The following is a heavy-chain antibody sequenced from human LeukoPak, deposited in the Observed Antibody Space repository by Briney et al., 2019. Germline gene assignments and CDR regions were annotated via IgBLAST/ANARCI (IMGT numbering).Heavy chain of an antibody. V-gene: IGHV1-18*01. CDR1: GYTFTSYG. Sequence: ASVKVSCKASGYTFTSYGISWVRQAPGQGLEWMGWISAYNGNTNYAQKLQGRVTMTTDTSTSTAYMELRSLRSDDTAVYYCASLKMYSSGWPDAFDIWGQGTMVTVSS. CDR2: ISAYNGNT. CDR3: ASLKMYSSGWPDAFDI. J-gene: IGHJ3*02. D-gene: IGHD6-19*01.